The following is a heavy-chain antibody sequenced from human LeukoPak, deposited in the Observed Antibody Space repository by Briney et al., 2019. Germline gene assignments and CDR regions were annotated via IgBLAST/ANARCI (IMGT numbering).Heavy chain of an antibody. J-gene: IGHJ5*02. D-gene: IGHD3-3*01. CDR3: ARADFWFDP. V-gene: IGHV4-31*03. CDR1: GGSISSGGYS. CDR2: IYYSGST. Sequence: PSETLSLTCTVSGGSISSGGYSWSWIRQHPRKGLEWIGYIYYSGSTYYNPSLKSRVTISVDTSKNQFSLKLSSVTAADTAVYYCARADFWFDPWGQGTLVTVSS.